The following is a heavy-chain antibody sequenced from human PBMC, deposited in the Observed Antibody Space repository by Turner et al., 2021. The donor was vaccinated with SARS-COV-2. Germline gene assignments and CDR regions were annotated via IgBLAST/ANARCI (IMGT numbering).Heavy chain of an antibody. V-gene: IGHV3-30*04. CDR1: DFPFATYA. Sequence: QLQLLESGGGVVQPGRSLSLSCAASDFPFATYAMHWVRQAPGKGLEWVAVISNDGRGKYYADSVRGRFTISRDNAKNSLYLQMNSLRAEDTAVYYCARDSGARDYDFWSGYYPTMGMDVWGQGTTVTVSS. J-gene: IGHJ6*02. D-gene: IGHD3-3*01. CDR3: ARDSGARDYDFWSGYYPTMGMDV. CDR2: ISNDGRGK.